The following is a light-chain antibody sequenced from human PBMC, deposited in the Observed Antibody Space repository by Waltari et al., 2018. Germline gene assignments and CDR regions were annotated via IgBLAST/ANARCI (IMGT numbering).Light chain of an antibody. CDR1: QSVGTW. V-gene: IGKV1-5*03. Sequence: DIQMTQSPSTLSASVGDRVTISCRASQSVGTWLAWYQQKPGNAPKLLIYMASSLEGGVPSRFSGSGSGTEFTLTISSLQPDDFATYSCQQYSSFSTFGQGTKLDI. CDR3: QQYSSFST. J-gene: IGKJ2*01. CDR2: MAS.